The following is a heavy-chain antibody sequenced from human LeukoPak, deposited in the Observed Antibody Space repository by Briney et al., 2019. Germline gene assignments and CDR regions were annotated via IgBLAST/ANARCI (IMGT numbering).Heavy chain of an antibody. J-gene: IGHJ4*02. Sequence: PGRSLRLSCAASGFTFSSYAMSWVRQAPGKGLEWVSAISGSGGSTYYADSVKGRFTISRDNSKNTLYLQMNSLRAEDTAVYYCAKDPFRARISAPDYWGQGTLVTVSS. CDR1: GFTFSSYA. CDR2: ISGSGGST. CDR3: AKDPFRARISAPDY. V-gene: IGHV3-23*01. D-gene: IGHD6-6*01.